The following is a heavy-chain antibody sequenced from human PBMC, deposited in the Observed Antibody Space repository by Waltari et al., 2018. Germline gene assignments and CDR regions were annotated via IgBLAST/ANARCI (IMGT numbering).Heavy chain of an antibody. J-gene: IGHJ3*02. Sequence: EVQLLESGGGLVQPGGSLRLSCAASGFTFSSYTMSWVRRAPGKGLEWVSAISGSGGSTYYADSVKGRFTLSRDNSKNTLYLQMNSLRADDTAVYYCARGDSSSWYHTFDIWGQGTMVTVSS. CDR2: ISGSGGST. V-gene: IGHV3-23*01. CDR3: ARGDSSSWYHTFDI. D-gene: IGHD6-13*01. CDR1: GFTFSSYT.